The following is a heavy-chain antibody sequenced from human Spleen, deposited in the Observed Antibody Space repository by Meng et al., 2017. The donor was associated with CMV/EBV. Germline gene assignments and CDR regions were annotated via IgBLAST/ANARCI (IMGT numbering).Heavy chain of an antibody. D-gene: IGHD4-11*01. CDR3: AREYSNVDY. V-gene: IGHV3-21*01. CDR2: ISSSSSYI. CDR1: GYTFTSYY. Sequence: SCKASGYTFTSYYMNWVRQAPGKGLEWVSSISSSSSYIYYADSVKGRFTISRDNAKNSLYLQMNSLRAEDTAVYYCAREYSNVDYWGQGTLVTVSS. J-gene: IGHJ4*02.